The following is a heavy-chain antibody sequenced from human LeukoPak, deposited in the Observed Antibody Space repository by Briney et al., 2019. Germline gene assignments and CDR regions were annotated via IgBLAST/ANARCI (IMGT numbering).Heavy chain of an antibody. V-gene: IGHV4-59*01. CDR3: ATGRVYYGSEY. D-gene: IGHD3-10*01. Sequence: SETLSLTCTVSGGSISSYYWSWIRQPPGKGLEWIGYVYYTGTTNYNPSLRSRVTISLDTPNNQFSLKLRSVTSADTAVYYCATGRVYYGSEYWGQGTLVTVSS. CDR2: VYYTGTT. J-gene: IGHJ4*02. CDR1: GGSISSYY.